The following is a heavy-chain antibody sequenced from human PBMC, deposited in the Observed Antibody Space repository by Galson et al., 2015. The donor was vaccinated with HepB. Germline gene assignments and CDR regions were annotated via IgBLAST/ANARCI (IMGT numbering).Heavy chain of an antibody. Sequence: SETLSLTCTVSGGSMNDYYWTWIRQPPGKGLEWIGHVYYTGSTQYNPSLESRVTISIDTSKNQFSLKLTSLTVADTAVYFCARVVGQWLIHDAFDLWGQGTLVTVSS. D-gene: IGHD6-19*01. V-gene: IGHV4-59*01. CDR2: VYYTGST. CDR3: ARVVGQWLIHDAFDL. J-gene: IGHJ3*01. CDR1: GGSMNDYY.